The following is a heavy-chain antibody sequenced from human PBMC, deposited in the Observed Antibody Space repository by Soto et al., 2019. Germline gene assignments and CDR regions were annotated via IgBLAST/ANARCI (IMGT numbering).Heavy chain of an antibody. V-gene: IGHV1-2*04. CDR1: GYTFTGYY. Sequence: ASVKVSCKASGYTFTGYYMHWVRQAPGQGLEWMGWINPNSGGTNYAQKFQGWVTMTRDTSISTAYMELSRLRSDDTAVYYCACCCRGVHTPYVDYPGRGTSVTVSS. CDR2: INPNSGGT. J-gene: IGHJ4*02. D-gene: IGHD3-3*01. CDR3: ACCCRGVHTPYVDY.